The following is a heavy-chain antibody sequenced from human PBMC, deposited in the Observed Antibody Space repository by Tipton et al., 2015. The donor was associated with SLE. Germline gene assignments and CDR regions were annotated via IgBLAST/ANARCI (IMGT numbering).Heavy chain of an antibody. D-gene: IGHD3-22*01. CDR1: GGSISSHY. CDR3: AREPYYYDSSGYYVSWFDP. CDR2: IYYSGST. J-gene: IGHJ5*02. V-gene: IGHV4-59*08. Sequence: GLVKPSETLSLTCTVSGGSISSHYWSWIRQPPGKGLEWIGYIYYSGSTNYNPSLKSRVTISVDTSKNQFSLKLSSVTAADTAVYYCAREPYYYDSSGYYVSWFDPWGQGTLVTVSS.